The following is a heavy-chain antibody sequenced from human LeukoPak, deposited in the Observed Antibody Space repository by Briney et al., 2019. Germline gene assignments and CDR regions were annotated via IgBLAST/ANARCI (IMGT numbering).Heavy chain of an antibody. D-gene: IGHD2-2*02. CDR1: GYTLTELS. J-gene: IGHJ6*04. V-gene: IGHV1-24*01. Sequence: ASVKVSCKVSGYTLTELSMHWVRQAPGKGLEWMGGFDPEDGETVYAQKFQGRVTMTEDTSTDTAYMELSGLRSEDTAVYYCATSHFCSSTSCYNHYYYYGMDVWGKGTTVTVSS. CDR3: ATSHFCSSTSCYNHYYYYGMDV. CDR2: FDPEDGET.